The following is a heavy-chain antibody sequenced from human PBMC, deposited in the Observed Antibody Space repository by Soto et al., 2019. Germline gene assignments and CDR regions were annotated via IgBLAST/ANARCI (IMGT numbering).Heavy chain of an antibody. CDR1: GFSFSSYA. D-gene: IGHD2-2*01. J-gene: IGHJ2*01. V-gene: IGHV3-48*02. CDR2: ITSDGATK. CDR3: ARVYVVPSSTGYFDL. Sequence: GGSLRLSCAASGFSFSSYAMNWVRQAPGKGLEWLSFITSDGATKYYADSVRGRFTISRDTARNTLYLQMNSLRDEDTAVYYCARVYVVPSSTGYFDLWGRGTLVTSPQ.